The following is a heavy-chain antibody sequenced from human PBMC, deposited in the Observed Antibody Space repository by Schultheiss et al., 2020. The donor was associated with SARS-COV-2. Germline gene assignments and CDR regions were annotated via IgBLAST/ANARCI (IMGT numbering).Heavy chain of an antibody. CDR1: GFTFSSYA. V-gene: IGHV3-30*03. CDR3: ARGSGGYDGSHYYYGMDV. CDR2: ISYDGSNK. J-gene: IGHJ6*02. D-gene: IGHD5-12*01. Sequence: GESLKISCAASGFTFSSYAMSWVRQAPGKGLEWVAVISYDGSNKYYADSVKGRFTISRDNSKNTLYLQMNSLRAEDTAVYYCARGSGGYDGSHYYYGMDVWGQGTTVTVSS.